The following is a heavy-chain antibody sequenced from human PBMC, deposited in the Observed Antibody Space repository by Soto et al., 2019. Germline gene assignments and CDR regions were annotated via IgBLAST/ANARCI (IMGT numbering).Heavy chain of an antibody. CDR2: IYPGYSDT. CDR1: GCRFTNYW. CDR3: ARHVGYSSSGPHWCWFDP. V-gene: IGHV5-51*01. J-gene: IGHJ5*02. D-gene: IGHD6-6*01. Sequence: GGSLMISCQCPGCRFTNYWIGWVRQMPGKGLGWMGIIYPGYSDTSYTPSVQGQVTISADKSINTAYLQWSSLKASDTAMYYCARHVGYSSSGPHWCWFDPWGQGTLVTVSS.